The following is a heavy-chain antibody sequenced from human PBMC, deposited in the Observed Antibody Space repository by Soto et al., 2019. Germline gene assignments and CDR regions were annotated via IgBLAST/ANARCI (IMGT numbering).Heavy chain of an antibody. Sequence: PSETLSLTCSLFGGSVNYYYWDWIRQSPGKGLEWIGSVYYNGGTNYNPSLQSRVTLSVDTSSNQFSLKLTSLTAADTAVYYCARTSSAGWPFDHWGRGTLVTVSS. CDR2: VYYNGGT. D-gene: IGHD6-19*01. J-gene: IGHJ4*02. V-gene: IGHV4-59*02. CDR1: GGSVNYYY. CDR3: ARTSSAGWPFDH.